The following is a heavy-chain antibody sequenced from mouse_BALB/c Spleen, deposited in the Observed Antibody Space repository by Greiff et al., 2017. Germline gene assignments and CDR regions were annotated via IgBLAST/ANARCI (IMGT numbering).Heavy chain of an antibody. D-gene: IGHD4-1*02. J-gene: IGHJ3*01. CDR2: IDPANGNT. CDR1: GFNIKDTY. V-gene: IGHV14-3*02. Sequence: EVKVEESGAELVKPGASVKLSCTASGFNIKDTYMHWVKQRPEQGLEWIGRIDPANGNTKYDPKFQGKATITADTSSNTAYLQLSSLTSEDTAVYYCASSTGTWFACWGQGTLVTVSA. CDR3: ASSTGTWFAC.